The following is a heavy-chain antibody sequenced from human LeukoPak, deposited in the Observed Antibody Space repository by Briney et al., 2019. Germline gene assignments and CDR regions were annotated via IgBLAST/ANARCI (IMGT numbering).Heavy chain of an antibody. V-gene: IGHV4-61*01. Sequence: SETLSLTCTVSGGSVSSGSYYWSWIRQPPGKGLEWIGYIYYSGSTNYNPSLKSRVTISVDTSKNQFSLKLSSVTAADTAVYYCARVGAAAGTGNWFDPWGQGTLVTVSS. J-gene: IGHJ5*02. CDR1: GGSVSSGSYY. D-gene: IGHD6-13*01. CDR2: IYYSGST. CDR3: ARVGAAAGTGNWFDP.